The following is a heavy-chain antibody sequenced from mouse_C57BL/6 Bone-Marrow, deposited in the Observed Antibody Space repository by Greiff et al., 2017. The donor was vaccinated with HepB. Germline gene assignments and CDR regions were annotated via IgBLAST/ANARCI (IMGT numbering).Heavy chain of an antibody. CDR3: ARDGAFDY. J-gene: IGHJ2*01. D-gene: IGHD2-3*01. CDR1: GFTFSDYG. V-gene: IGHV5-17*01. CDR2: ISSGSSTT. Sequence: VQLKESGGGLVKPGGSLKLSCAASGFTFSDYGMHWVRQAPEKGLEWVAYISSGSSTTYYADTVKGRFTITRDNAKNTLLLQMTSLRSEDTAMYYCARDGAFDYWGQGATLTVSS.